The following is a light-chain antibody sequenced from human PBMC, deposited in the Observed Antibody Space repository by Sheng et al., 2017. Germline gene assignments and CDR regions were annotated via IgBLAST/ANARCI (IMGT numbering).Light chain of an antibody. CDR3: AAWDDSLRGVV. Sequence: QSVLTPPPSASGTPGQRVTISCSGSSSNIGNTYVYWYQQLPGTAPKLLISRSNQRRSGVPDRFSGSKSGTSASLAISGLRSEDEADYYCAAWDDSLRGVVFGGGTKLTVL. J-gene: IGLJ3*02. CDR2: RSN. CDR1: SSNIGNTY. V-gene: IGLV1-47*01.